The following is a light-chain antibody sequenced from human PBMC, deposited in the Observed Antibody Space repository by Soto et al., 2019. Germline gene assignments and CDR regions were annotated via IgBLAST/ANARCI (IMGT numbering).Light chain of an antibody. V-gene: IGLV2-14*01. J-gene: IGLJ1*01. Sequence: QSVLTQPASVSGSPGQSVTISCVGTSGDIGDYNYVSWYQQHPGKASKVIIYDVCNRLSGVSYRFSGTKSGNTASLTVSGLQAEDEADYYCCSYIRSGTLIFGTGTKVTVL. CDR2: DVC. CDR3: CSYIRSGTLI. CDR1: SGDIGDYNY.